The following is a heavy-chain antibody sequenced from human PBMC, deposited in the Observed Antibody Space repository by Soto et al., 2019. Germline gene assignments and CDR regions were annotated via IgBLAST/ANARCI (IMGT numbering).Heavy chain of an antibody. V-gene: IGHV3-72*01. CDR3: ATMGGYIHGSIAFDI. J-gene: IGHJ3*02. Sequence: EVQLVESGGGLVQPGGSLRLSCAASGFTFSVYHMDWVRQAPGKGLEWVGRIRNKANSYTTEYAASGIGRFTISRDDSKTSLYLQMNSLKTEDTAVYYCATMGGYIHGSIAFDIWGQGTMVSVSS. D-gene: IGHD5-18*01. CDR2: IRNKANSYTT. CDR1: GFTFSVYH.